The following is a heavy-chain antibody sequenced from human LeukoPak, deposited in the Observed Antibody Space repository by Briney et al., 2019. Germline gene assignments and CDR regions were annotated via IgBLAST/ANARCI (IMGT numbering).Heavy chain of an antibody. V-gene: IGHV1-2*02. J-gene: IGHJ6*02. Sequence: ASVKVSCKASGYTFTGYYMHWVRQAPGQGLEWMGWINPNSGGTTYSQKFPGRVIMTRDTSLSTAYMELSRLTSDDTAVYFCAREGPVSSTSDYYYGMDVWDQGTTVTVSS. CDR2: INPNSGGT. D-gene: IGHD6-13*01. CDR1: GYTFTGYY. CDR3: AREGPVSSTSDYYYGMDV.